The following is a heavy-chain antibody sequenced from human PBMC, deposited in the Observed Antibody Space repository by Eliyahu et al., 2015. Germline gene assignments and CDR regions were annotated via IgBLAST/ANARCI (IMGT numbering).Heavy chain of an antibody. V-gene: IGHV3-21*01. D-gene: IGHD2-2*01. CDR3: ARDYSRGSTSCYFV. Sequence: EVQLVESGGGLVKPGGSXRLSCAASXFXXSSYSMNWVRQAPGKXXEWVSSISSSSSYIYYADSVKGRFTISRDNAKNSLYLQMNSLRAEDTAVYYCARDYSRGSTSCYFVWGQGTLVTVSS. CDR1: XFXXSSYS. J-gene: IGHJ4*02. CDR2: ISSSSSYI.